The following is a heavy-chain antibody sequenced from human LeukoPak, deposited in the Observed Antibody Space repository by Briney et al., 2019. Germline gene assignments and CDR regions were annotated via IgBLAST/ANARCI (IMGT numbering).Heavy chain of an antibody. D-gene: IGHD6-13*01. CDR1: GYSISSGYY. V-gene: IGHV4-38-2*02. CDR3: AKSIASAGTNSCYYMDF. J-gene: IGHJ6*03. CDR2: IFHSGTT. Sequence: SETLSLTCTVSGYSISSGYYWGWIRQPPGKGLEWIGSIFHSGTTYYNPSLKSRVTISVDTSKNQFSLRLSSVTAADTAVYFCAKSIASAGTNSCYYMDFWGTGTTVTVSS.